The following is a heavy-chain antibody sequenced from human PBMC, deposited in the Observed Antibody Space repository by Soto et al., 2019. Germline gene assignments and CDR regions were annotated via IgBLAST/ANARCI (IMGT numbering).Heavy chain of an antibody. D-gene: IGHD2-2*02. CDR1: GFTFSTYS. J-gene: IGHJ6*02. V-gene: IGHV3-21*01. Sequence: GGSLRLSCVGSGFTFSTYSINWVRQAPGKGLEWVSSISSRSDIYYADSVKGRFTISRDNAKNSVSLQMDSLRAEDTAVYYCAREYTAWPLAYGLDVWGQGTTVTAP. CDR2: ISSRSDI. CDR3: AREYTAWPLAYGLDV.